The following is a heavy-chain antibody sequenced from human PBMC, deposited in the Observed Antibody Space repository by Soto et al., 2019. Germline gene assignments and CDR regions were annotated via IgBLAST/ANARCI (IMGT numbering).Heavy chain of an antibody. CDR2: IHSSGSI. CDR1: GGSISSDDYY. V-gene: IGHV4-30-4*01. CDR3: ARDLDGLHDDTSGPFPRPG. Sequence: SETLSLTCTVSGGSISSDDYYWSWIRQAPGRGPEWIGYIHSSGSIYYNPSLKSRATMSIDTAGNQFTLKVSSVTVADTAVYYCARDLDGLHDDTSGPFPRPGWGQGTLVTVSS. D-gene: IGHD3-22*01. J-gene: IGHJ1*01.